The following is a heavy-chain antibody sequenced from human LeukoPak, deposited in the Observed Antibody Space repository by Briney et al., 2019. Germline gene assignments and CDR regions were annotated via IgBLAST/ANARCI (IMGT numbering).Heavy chain of an antibody. J-gene: IGHJ6*03. CDR3: ARGILTGYYTAWYYYYYMDV. CDR2: IFYSGNT. Sequence: PSETLSLTCTVSGGSINSSSYYWGWIRQPPGKGLEWIGSIFYSGNTYDNPSLKSRVTISVDTSKNQFSLKLSSVTAADTAVYYCARGILTGYYTAWYYYYYMDVWGKGTTVTVSS. D-gene: IGHD3-9*01. V-gene: IGHV4-39*07. CDR1: GGSINSSSYY.